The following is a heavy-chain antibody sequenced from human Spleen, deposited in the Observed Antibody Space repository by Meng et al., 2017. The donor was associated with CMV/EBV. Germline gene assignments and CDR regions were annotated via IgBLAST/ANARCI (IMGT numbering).Heavy chain of an antibody. CDR3: AKDGRYSSSWYFCDY. CDR1: GFTFSSYV. V-gene: IGHV3-23*01. Sequence: GGSLRLSCAASGFTFSSYVMAWVRQAPGKGLEWVSAISGGGGNTYYADSVKGRFTISRDNSKNTLYLQMNSLRAEDTAVYYCAKDGRYSSSWYFCDYWGQGTLVTVSS. J-gene: IGHJ4*02. D-gene: IGHD6-13*01. CDR2: ISGGGGNT.